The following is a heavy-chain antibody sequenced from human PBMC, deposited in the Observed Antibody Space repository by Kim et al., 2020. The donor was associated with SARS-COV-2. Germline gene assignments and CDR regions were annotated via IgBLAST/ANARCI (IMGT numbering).Heavy chain of an antibody. CDR1: GGTFSSYA. Sequence: SVKVSCKASGGTFSSYAISWVRQAPGQGLEWMGGIIPIFGTANYAQKFQGRVTITADESTSTAYMELSSLRSEDTAVYYCARDKFTTVVTDYYYGMDVWGQGTTVTVSS. J-gene: IGHJ6*02. D-gene: IGHD4-17*01. CDR2: IIPIFGTA. CDR3: ARDKFTTVVTDYYYGMDV. V-gene: IGHV1-69*13.